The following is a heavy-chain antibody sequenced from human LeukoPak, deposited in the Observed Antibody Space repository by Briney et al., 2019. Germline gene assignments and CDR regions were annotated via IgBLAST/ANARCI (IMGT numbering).Heavy chain of an antibody. CDR2: INHSGST. V-gene: IGHV4-34*01. J-gene: IGHJ2*01. D-gene: IGHD6-6*01. Sequence: SETLSLTCAVYGGSFSGYYWSWIRQPPGKGLEWIGEINHSGSTNYNPSLKSRVTISVDTSKNQFSLKLSSVTAADTAVYYCARGGVARPWRLSYGYFDLWGRGTLVTVSS. CDR3: ARGGVARPWRLSYGYFDL. CDR1: GGSFSGYY.